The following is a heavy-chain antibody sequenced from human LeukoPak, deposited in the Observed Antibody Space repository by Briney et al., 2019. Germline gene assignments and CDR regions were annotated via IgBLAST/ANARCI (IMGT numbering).Heavy chain of an antibody. CDR1: GGSISSGGYS. CDR3: ARVGITMIADY. D-gene: IGHD3-22*01. V-gene: IGHV4-30-2*01. J-gene: IGHJ4*02. CDR2: IYHSEST. Sequence: TLSLTCAVSGGSISSGGYSWSWIRQPPGKGLEWIGYIYHSESTYYNPSLKSRVTISVDTSKNQFSLKLSSVTAADTAVYYCARVGITMIADYWGQGTLVTVSS.